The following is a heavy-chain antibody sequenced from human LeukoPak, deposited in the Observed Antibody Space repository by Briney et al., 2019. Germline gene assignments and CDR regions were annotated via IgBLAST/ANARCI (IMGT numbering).Heavy chain of an antibody. J-gene: IGHJ4*02. CDR1: GGTFSSYA. CDR3: ASGYYSHGSGYSPADY. D-gene: IGHD3-22*01. CDR2: IIPIFGTA. V-gene: IGHV1-69*01. Sequence: SVKVSCKASGGTFSSYAISWVRQAPGQGLEWMGGIIPIFGTANYAQKFQGRVTITADESTSTAYMKLRSLRSDDTAVYYCASGYYSHGSGYSPADYWGQGTLVTVSS.